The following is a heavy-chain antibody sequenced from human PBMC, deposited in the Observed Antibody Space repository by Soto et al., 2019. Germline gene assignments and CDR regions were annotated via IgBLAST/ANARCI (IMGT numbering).Heavy chain of an antibody. CDR3: ARRYCSSTSCWGFPPDGMDV. J-gene: IGHJ6*02. CDR2: VIHIFGTA. CDR1: GRSFSSYA. D-gene: IGHD2-2*01. Sequence: QVQLVQSGAEVKTPGSSVKVSCKASGRSFSSYAIRWVRQAPGQVLEGMGGVIHIFGTADYAQKFQGRVTIAADEYTSTAYLELSSLRSEDTAVYYCARRYCSSTSCWGFPPDGMDVWGQGTTVTVSS. V-gene: IGHV1-69*01.